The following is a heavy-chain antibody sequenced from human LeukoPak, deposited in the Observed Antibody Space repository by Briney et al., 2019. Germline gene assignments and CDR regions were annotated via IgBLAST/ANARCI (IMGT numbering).Heavy chain of an antibody. J-gene: IGHJ4*02. CDR2: IKPDGSEK. Sequence: GGSLRLSCAASEFIFSNYWMSWVRQAPGKGLEWVANIKPDGSEKNYVDSVRGRFTISRDNAKSSVFLQMNSLRAEDTAAYYCARRGYTFDYWGLGTLVTVSS. D-gene: IGHD5-24*01. V-gene: IGHV3-7*01. CDR1: EFIFSNYW. CDR3: ARRGYTFDY.